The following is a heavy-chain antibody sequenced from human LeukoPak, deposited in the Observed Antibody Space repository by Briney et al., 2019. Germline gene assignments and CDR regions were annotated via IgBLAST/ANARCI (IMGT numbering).Heavy chain of an antibody. V-gene: IGHV3-33*01. CDR1: GFAFSSYG. CDR3: ARVMYFYGSGSSGPFDY. Sequence: GRSLRLSCAASGFAFSSYGMHWVRQAPGKGLEWVAIIWYDGTTKYYADSVKGRFTISRDNSENTLYLQMNSLRAEDTAVYYCARVMYFYGSGSSGPFDYWGQGTLVTVSS. J-gene: IGHJ4*02. CDR2: IWYDGTTK. D-gene: IGHD3-10*01.